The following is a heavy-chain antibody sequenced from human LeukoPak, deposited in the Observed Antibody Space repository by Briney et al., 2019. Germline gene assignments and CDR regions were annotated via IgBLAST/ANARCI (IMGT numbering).Heavy chain of an antibody. CDR2: ICHRGNNE. D-gene: IGHD3-10*01. J-gene: IGHJ4*02. Sequence: GGSLRLSCEASGFTFKDYGMHWVRQAPGKGLEWVAVICHRGNNENYADSVKGRFTISRDNSKNTLYLQMNSLRAEDTAVYYCAKGGSPPNRGRYYFDYWGQGTLVTVSS. V-gene: IGHV3-33*06. CDR1: GFTFKDYG. CDR3: AKGGSPPNRGRYYFDY.